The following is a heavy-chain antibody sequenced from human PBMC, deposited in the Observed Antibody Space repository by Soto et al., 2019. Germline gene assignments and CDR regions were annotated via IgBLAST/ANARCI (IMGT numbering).Heavy chain of an antibody. V-gene: IGHV3-23*01. J-gene: IGHJ6*02. Sequence: EVQLLESGGGFIHPGGSLRLSCAASGFSFSSFAMNWVRQASGKGLEWVSIISGSADSTFSADSVKGRFTISRDNSKSTLYLQINSLRAEDTAVYYCAKTRGAMIYAISVYGMDVWGQGTTVTV. CDR3: AKTRGAMIYAISVYGMDV. CDR2: ISGSADST. D-gene: IGHD2-8*01. CDR1: GFSFSSFA.